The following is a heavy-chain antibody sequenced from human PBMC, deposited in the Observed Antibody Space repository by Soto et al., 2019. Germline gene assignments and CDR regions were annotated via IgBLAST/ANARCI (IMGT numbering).Heavy chain of an antibody. Sequence: QVQLVESGGGVVQPGRSLRLSCAASGFTFSSYGMHWVRQAPGKGLEWVAVIWYDGSNKYYADSVKGRFTISRDNSKNTLYLQMNGLRAEGTAVYYCARASQNGDYHYWGQGTLVTVSS. CDR1: GFTFSSYG. J-gene: IGHJ4*02. D-gene: IGHD4-17*01. CDR2: IWYDGSNK. V-gene: IGHV3-33*01. CDR3: ARASQNGDYHY.